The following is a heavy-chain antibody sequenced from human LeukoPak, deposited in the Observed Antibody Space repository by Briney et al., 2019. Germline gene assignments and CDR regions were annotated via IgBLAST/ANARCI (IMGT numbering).Heavy chain of an antibody. CDR2: INPNSGGT. Sequence: ASVKVSCKASGYTFTGYYMHWVRQAPGQGLEWMGWINPNSGGTNYAQKFQGRVTMTRDTSTSTVYMELSSLRSEDTAVYYCARDSGSSFFPSFDYWGQGTLVTVSS. V-gene: IGHV1-2*02. CDR3: ARDSGSSFFPSFDY. J-gene: IGHJ4*02. D-gene: IGHD6-13*01. CDR1: GYTFTGYY.